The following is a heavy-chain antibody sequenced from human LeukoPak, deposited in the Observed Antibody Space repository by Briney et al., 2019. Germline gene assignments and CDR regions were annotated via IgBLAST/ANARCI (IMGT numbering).Heavy chain of an antibody. CDR3: AKDRPPWANDY. D-gene: IGHD1-26*01. Sequence: GGSLRLSCAASGFTFSSYGMSWVRQAPGKGLEWVSAISGSGGSTYYADSVKGRFTISRDNSKNTLYLQMNSLRPEDTAMYFCAKDRPPWANDYWGQGTLVTVSS. V-gene: IGHV3-23*01. CDR1: GFTFSSYG. CDR2: ISGSGGST. J-gene: IGHJ4*02.